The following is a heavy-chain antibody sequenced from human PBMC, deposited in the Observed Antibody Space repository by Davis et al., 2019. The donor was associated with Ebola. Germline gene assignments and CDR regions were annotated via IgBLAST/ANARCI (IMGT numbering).Heavy chain of an antibody. J-gene: IGHJ4*02. CDR3: ARGVYGAYFDN. D-gene: IGHD4-17*01. V-gene: IGHV4-59*01. CDR2: IEHHGRT. CDR1: GASFTPSY. Sequence: PGGSLRLSCTVSGASFTPSYWSCIRQPQGKGLEWIGYIEHHGRTEYIPSLMCRVTISLDTSRNQFSLKLSSVTAADTAVYYCARGVYGAYFDNWGQGTLVTVSS.